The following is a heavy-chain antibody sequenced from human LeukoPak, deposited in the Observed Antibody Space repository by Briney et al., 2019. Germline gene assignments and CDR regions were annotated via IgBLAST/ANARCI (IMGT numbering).Heavy chain of an antibody. CDR1: GGTFSSYA. CDR2: IIPIFGTA. J-gene: IGHJ6*02. D-gene: IGHD6-6*01. Sequence: SVKVSCKASGGTFSSYAISWVRQAPGQGLEWMGGIIPIFGTANYAQKFQGRVTITADESTSTAYMELSSLRSEDTAVYYCARAEGSSSLYYYYGMDVWGQGTTVTVSS. CDR3: ARAEGSSSLYYYYGMDV. V-gene: IGHV1-69*13.